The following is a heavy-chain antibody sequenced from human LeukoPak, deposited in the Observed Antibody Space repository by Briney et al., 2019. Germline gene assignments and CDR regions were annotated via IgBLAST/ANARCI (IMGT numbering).Heavy chain of an antibody. Sequence: GGSLRLSCLASGFTFDDYVMHWVPQIPGKGLEWVSGISWNSGNIHYADSVKGRFTISRDNANNSLYLQMNSLRAEDTALYYCAKATAGYYNFDYWGQETLVTVSS. CDR3: AKATAGYYNFDY. J-gene: IGHJ4*02. CDR2: ISWNSGNI. CDR1: GFTFDDYV. V-gene: IGHV3-9*01. D-gene: IGHD3-9*01.